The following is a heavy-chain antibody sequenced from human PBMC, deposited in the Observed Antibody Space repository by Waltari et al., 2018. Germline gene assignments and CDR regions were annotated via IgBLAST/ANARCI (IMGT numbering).Heavy chain of an antibody. CDR3: ARGSGVDS. Sequence: EVQLLESGGGLVQPGGSLRLSCAASGFTFSTYVMNWVRQAPGKGLEWVSSISDAGGIINYADSVKGRFIISRDNSKNTLYQQMNSLRADDTAVYYCARGSGVDSWGQGTLVTISS. J-gene: IGHJ4*02. D-gene: IGHD7-27*01. V-gene: IGHV3-23*01. CDR2: ISDAGGII. CDR1: GFTFSTYV.